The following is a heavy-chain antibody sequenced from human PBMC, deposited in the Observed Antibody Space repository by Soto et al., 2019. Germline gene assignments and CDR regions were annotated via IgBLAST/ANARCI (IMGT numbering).Heavy chain of an antibody. V-gene: IGHV3-30*18. D-gene: IGHD2-8*02. Sequence: RXSCAASGFSFSSYGMQWVRQAPGKGLEWVALMSYDGSNEYYADSVKGRFTISRDNSKNTLYLQINSLRAEDTAVYYCAKDVHHTGGYFLTVRLDGMDVWGQGTTVTVSS. J-gene: IGHJ6*02. CDR2: MSYDGSNE. CDR3: AKDVHHTGGYFLTVRLDGMDV. CDR1: GFSFSSYG.